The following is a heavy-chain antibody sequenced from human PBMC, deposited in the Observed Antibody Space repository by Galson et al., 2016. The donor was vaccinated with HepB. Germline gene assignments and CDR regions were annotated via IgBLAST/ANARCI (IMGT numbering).Heavy chain of an antibody. Sequence: SETLSLTCTVSSDPVTSGTYYWSWVRQSPGKGLDWIGYIHDSGNTNYNPSIKSRVTISRDTSKNQFFLELTSVTAADTAVYYCARDEGFYNSMDVWGQGTTVTVAS. CDR1: SDPVTSGTYY. CDR3: ARDEGFYNSMDV. CDR2: IHDSGNT. J-gene: IGHJ6*02. D-gene: IGHD2-2*02. V-gene: IGHV4-61*01.